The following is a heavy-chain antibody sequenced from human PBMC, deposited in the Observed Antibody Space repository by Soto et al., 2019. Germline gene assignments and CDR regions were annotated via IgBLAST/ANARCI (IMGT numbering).Heavy chain of an antibody. J-gene: IGHJ5*01. V-gene: IGHV3-7*01. CDR1: GFTFSSYW. CDR3: AIDRSGGPIVVRWFDS. CDR2: IKQDGSEK. D-gene: IGHD2-15*01. Sequence: GGSLRLSCAASGFTFSSYWMSWVRQAPGKGLEWVANIKQDGSEKFYVDSVKGRFTISRDNAKNSLYLQMNSLRAEDTAVYYCAIDRSGGPIVVRWFDSWGQGTLVTLSS.